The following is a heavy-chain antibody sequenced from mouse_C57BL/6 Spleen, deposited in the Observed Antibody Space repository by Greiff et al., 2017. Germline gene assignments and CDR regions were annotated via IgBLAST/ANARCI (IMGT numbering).Heavy chain of an antibody. CDR3: AVNTTVVATDFDV. V-gene: IGHV1-61*01. J-gene: IGHJ1*03. Sequence: VQLQQPGAELVRPGSSVKLSCKASGYTFTSYWMDWVKQRPGQGLEWIGNIYPSDSETHYNQKFKDKATLTVDKSSSTAYMQLSSLTSEDSAVYYCAVNTTVVATDFDVWGTGTTVTVSS. D-gene: IGHD1-1*01. CDR1: GYTFTSYW. CDR2: IYPSDSET.